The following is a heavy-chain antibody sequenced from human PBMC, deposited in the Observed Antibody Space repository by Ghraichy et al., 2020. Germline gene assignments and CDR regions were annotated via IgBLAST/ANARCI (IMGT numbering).Heavy chain of an antibody. CDR3: TTVRYFYHSGGYHRYFDL. CDR2: IKSKADGGTT. Sequence: GGSLRLSCAVSGFTFTNAWMSWVRQAPGKGLEWVGRIKSKADGGTTDYAAPVEGRFIISRDDSKNTLYLQMNSLKSEDTAVYYCTTVRYFYHSGGYHRYFDLWGRGTLVTVSS. D-gene: IGHD3-22*01. CDR1: GFTFTNAW. J-gene: IGHJ2*01. V-gene: IGHV3-15*01.